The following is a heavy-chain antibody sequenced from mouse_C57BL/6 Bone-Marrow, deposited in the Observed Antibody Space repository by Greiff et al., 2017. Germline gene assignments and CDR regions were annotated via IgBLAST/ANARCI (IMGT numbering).Heavy chain of an antibody. D-gene: IGHD3-2*02. CDR3: ARGEEKKRRRDFDY. Sequence: QVQLQQSGPELVKPGASVKISCKASGYTFTDYYINWVKQRPGQGLEWIGWIFPGSGSTYYNEKFKGKATLTADKSYSTASMLLSSLTSQDSAVYFCARGEEKKRRRDFDYWGQGTTLTVSS. J-gene: IGHJ2*01. V-gene: IGHV1-75*01. CDR1: GYTFTDYY. CDR2: IFPGSGST.